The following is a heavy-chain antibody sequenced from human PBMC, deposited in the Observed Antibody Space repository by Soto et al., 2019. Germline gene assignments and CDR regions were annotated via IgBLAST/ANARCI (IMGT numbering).Heavy chain of an antibody. D-gene: IGHD2-21*02. J-gene: IGHJ4*02. CDR2: ISAYNGNT. CDR1: GYTFTIYG. Sequence: ASVKVSCKASGYTFTIYGIIWVRQAPGQGLEWMGWISAYNGNTNYAQKLQGRVTMTTDTSTSTAYMELRSLRSDDTAVYYCARDLPVAYCGGDCGLIDYWGQGSLVTVSS. V-gene: IGHV1-18*01. CDR3: ARDLPVAYCGGDCGLIDY.